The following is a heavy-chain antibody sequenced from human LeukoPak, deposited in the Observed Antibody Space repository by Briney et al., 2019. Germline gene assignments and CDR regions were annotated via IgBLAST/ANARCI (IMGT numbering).Heavy chain of an antibody. CDR3: ARGQYQLLPGNWFDP. J-gene: IGHJ5*02. D-gene: IGHD2-2*01. V-gene: IGHV4-34*01. Sequence: SETLSLTCAVYGGSFSGYYWSWIRQPPGKRLEWIGEINHSGSTNYNPSLKSRVTISVDTSKNQFSLKLSSVTAADTAVYYCARGQYQLLPGNWFDPWGQGTLVTVSS. CDR2: INHSGST. CDR1: GGSFSGYY.